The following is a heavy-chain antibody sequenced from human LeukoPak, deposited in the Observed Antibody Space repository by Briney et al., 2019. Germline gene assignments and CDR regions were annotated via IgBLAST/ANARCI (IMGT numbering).Heavy chain of an antibody. CDR1: GYTFTSYD. J-gene: IGHJ6*03. CDR2: IIPIFGTT. CDR3: ARGGLTVTTYYYYYYMDV. V-gene: IGHV1-69*06. Sequence: ASVKVSCKASGYTFTSYDINWVRQAPGQGLEWMGGIIPIFGTTNYAQKFQGRVTITADKSTNTAYMELSGLRFDDTAVYYCARGGLTVTTYYYYYYMDVWGKGTTVTVSS. D-gene: IGHD4-11*01.